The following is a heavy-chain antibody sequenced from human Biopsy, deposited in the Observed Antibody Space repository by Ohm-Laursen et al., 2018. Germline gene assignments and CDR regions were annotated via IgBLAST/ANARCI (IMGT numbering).Heavy chain of an antibody. D-gene: IGHD3-22*01. CDR3: ARDRGYYSDRTVPGYFDL. CDR2: VYYTGST. J-gene: IGHJ2*01. Sequence: TLSLTWSVSGDSISSYYWSWIRQPPGKGLQWIGYVYYTGSTDYNPSLQSRVTISVDTSKNHFSLRLRSVTPADTAIYYCARDRGYYSDRTVPGYFDLWGRGTLVTVSS. V-gene: IGHV4-59*01. CDR1: GDSISSYY.